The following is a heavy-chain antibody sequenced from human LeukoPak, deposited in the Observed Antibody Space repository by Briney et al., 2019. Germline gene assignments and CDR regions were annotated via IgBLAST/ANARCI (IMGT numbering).Heavy chain of an antibody. V-gene: IGHV1-2*02. D-gene: IGHD3-16*01. CDR1: GYTFTGYY. J-gene: IGHJ6*03. CDR3: ARGLIGLYKYYMDV. CDR2: INPNSGGT. Sequence: ASVKVSCEASGYTFTGYYMHWVRQAPGQGLEWMGWINPNSGGTNYAQKFQGRVTMTRDTSISTAYMELSRLRSDDTAVYYCARGLIGLYKYYMDVWGKGTTVTVSS.